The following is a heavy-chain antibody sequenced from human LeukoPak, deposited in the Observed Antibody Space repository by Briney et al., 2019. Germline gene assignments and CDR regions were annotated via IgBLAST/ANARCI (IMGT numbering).Heavy chain of an antibody. CDR3: ARMWSYYYGSGSPNWFDP. CDR2: IIPIFGTA. D-gene: IGHD3-10*01. CDR1: GGTFSSYA. J-gene: IGHJ5*02. V-gene: IGHV1-69*06. Sequence: SVKVSCKASGGTFSSYAISWVRQAPGQGLEWMGGIIPIFGTANYAQKFQGRVTITVDKSTSTAYMELSSLRSEDTAVYYCARMWSYYYGSGSPNWFDPWGQGTLVTVSS.